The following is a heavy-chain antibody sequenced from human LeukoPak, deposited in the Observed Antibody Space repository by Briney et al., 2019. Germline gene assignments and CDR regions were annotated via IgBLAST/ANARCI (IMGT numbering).Heavy chain of an antibody. CDR1: GFSLSTTGVD. Sequence: KMSGPTLVNPTQTLTLTCTFSGFSLSTTGVDVGWIRQPPGKALEWLALIYWDDDKRYSPSLKSRLAITKDTSKNQVVLTMTNMDPVDTATYYCARSHVSGAHDYWGQGTLVTVSS. J-gene: IGHJ4*02. D-gene: IGHD1-26*01. CDR3: ARSHVSGAHDY. V-gene: IGHV2-5*02. CDR2: IYWDDDK.